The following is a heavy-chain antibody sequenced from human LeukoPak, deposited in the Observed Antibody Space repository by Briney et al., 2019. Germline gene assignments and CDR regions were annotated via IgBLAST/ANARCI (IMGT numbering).Heavy chain of an antibody. CDR2: INTKTGNP. J-gene: IGHJ4*02. CDR3: ARVGAGDLEYYFDY. CDR1: GYTFTSYA. Sequence: GASVKVSCKASGYTFTSYAVNWVRQAPGQGLEWMGWINTKTGNPTYAQDFTGRFVFSLDASVSTAYLQISSLKAEDTAVYYRARVGAGDLEYYFDYWGQGTLVTVSS. V-gene: IGHV7-4-1*02. D-gene: IGHD2-21*02.